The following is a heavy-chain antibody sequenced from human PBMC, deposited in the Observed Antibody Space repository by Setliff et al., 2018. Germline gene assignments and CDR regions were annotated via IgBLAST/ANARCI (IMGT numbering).Heavy chain of an antibody. D-gene: IGHD5-12*01. V-gene: IGHV4-59*01. CDR1: GGSISTYY. CDR3: ARGGTFRYFDY. Sequence: SATLSLTCTVSGGSISTYYWSWIRQPPGKGLEWIGYVYYSGIANYSPFLKSRLTISVDTSKNQFSLKLRSVTAADTAVYYCARGGTFRYFDYWGQGTPVTV. CDR2: VYYSGIA. J-gene: IGHJ4*02.